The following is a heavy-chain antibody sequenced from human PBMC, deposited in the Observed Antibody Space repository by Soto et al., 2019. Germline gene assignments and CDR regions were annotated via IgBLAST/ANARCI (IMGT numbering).Heavy chain of an antibody. CDR3: ARDRLARGIPVAGRIDY. J-gene: IGHJ4*02. CDR1: GFIFSQYS. Sequence: EVQLVESGGGLVKPGGSLRLSCAASGFIFSQYSMNWVRQAPGKGLEWVSSISSTGALMYYADSVKGRFTISRDDADNSLYLQMNSLRVEDTAVYYCARDRLARGIPVAGRIDYGGQGALVTVSS. V-gene: IGHV3-21*02. D-gene: IGHD6-19*01. CDR2: ISSTGALM.